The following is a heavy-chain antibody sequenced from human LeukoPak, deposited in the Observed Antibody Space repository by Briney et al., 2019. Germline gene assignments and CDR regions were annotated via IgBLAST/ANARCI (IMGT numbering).Heavy chain of an antibody. J-gene: IGHJ4*02. D-gene: IGHD3-3*02. CDR3: ARVRLADERAWAY. V-gene: IGHV1-2*02. Sequence: ASVKVSCKASGYTFSDFYIHWVRQAPGQGLEYVGWITPKSGDTYSPQRFQGRVTMTRDASISTAYMELSGLRSDDTAVYFCARVRLADERAWAYWGQGTLVTVSS. CDR1: GYTFSDFY. CDR2: ITPKSGDT.